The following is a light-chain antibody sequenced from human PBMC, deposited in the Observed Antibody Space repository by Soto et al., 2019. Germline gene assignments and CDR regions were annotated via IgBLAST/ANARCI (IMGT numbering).Light chain of an antibody. V-gene: IGKV3-20*01. Sequence: VFTQAPSTVSPSPGETATLSCRAGQTVSSFLAWYQHKPGQPPRLXIYGASTRATGSPDRFSGSGSATDFTPPISRLEPEDFAVYYRHHYGGSPITFGQGTRLEIK. CDR1: QTVSSF. CDR2: GAS. CDR3: HHYGGSPIT. J-gene: IGKJ5*01.